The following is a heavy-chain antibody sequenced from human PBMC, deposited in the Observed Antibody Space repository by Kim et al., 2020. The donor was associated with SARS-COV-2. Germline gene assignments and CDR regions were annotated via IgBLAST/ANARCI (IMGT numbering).Heavy chain of an antibody. Sequence: GGSLRLSCAASGFTFNNHVMVWVRQAPGKGLEWVSSLGPSGTNTHYAASVKGRFTISRDNPKNTVFLQMDSLRAEDTAVYYCVRCDGDSSSHYIDLCGQG. D-gene: IGHD2-21*01. CDR3: VRCDGDSSSHYIDL. J-gene: IGHJ4*02. CDR2: LGPSGTNT. CDR1: GFTFNNHV. V-gene: IGHV3-23*01.